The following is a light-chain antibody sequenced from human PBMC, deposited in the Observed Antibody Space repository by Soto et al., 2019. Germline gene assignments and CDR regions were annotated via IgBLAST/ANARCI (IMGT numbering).Light chain of an antibody. V-gene: IGKV1-5*03. CDR2: KAS. CDR3: QHYNSYSEA. Sequence: DIQMTQSPSTLSASLGDTVTVTCRASQSVSGWLAWYQQKPGEAPKLLIYKASTLKSGVPSRFSGSGSGTEFTLTISSLQPDDFATYYCQHYNSYSEAFGQGTKVDI. J-gene: IGKJ1*01. CDR1: QSVSGW.